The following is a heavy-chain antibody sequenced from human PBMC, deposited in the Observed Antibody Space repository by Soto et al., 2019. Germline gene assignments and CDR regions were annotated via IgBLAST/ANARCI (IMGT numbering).Heavy chain of an antibody. CDR3: ARAINDYYFDS. J-gene: IGHJ4*02. CDR1: GGSISSYY. Sequence: SETLSLTCTVSGGSISSYYWSWIRQPAGKGLEWIGHIYSSSSTNYNPSLKSRVTMSVDTSKNQFPLKLSSVTAADTAVYYCARAINDYYFDSWGQGTLVTVSS. V-gene: IGHV4-4*07. CDR2: IYSSSST. D-gene: IGHD3-16*01.